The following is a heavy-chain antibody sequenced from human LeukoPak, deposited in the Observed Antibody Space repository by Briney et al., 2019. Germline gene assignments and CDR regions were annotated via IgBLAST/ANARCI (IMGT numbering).Heavy chain of an antibody. Sequence: GAALTLSSAASGFTCSTYSMNWLRQAPEKGLEWVSYISSSSSTIYYADSVKGRFTISRDNAKNSLYLQMNSLRAEDTAVYYCARDLPGYCSSTSCYGSCGYWGQGTLATVSS. CDR2: ISSSSSTI. D-gene: IGHD2-2*01. V-gene: IGHV3-48*04. J-gene: IGHJ4*02. CDR1: GFTCSTYS. CDR3: ARDLPGYCSSTSCYGSCGY.